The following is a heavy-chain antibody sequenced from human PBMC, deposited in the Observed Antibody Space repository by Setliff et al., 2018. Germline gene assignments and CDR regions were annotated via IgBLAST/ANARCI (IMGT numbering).Heavy chain of an antibody. V-gene: IGHV1-18*01. Sequence: ASVKVSCKASGYTFTSYGISRVRQAPGQGLEWMGWISAYNGNTNYAQKLQGRVTMTTDTSTSTAHMELRSLRSDDTAVYYCARGYSSSWQSRMGFDPWGQGTLVTVSS. D-gene: IGHD6-13*01. CDR3: ARGYSSSWQSRMGFDP. CDR2: ISAYNGNT. CDR1: GYTFTSYG. J-gene: IGHJ5*02.